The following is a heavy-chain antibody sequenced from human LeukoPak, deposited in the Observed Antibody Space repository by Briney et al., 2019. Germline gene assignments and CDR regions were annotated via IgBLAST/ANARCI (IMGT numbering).Heavy chain of an antibody. CDR3: ARTYSSSAKNQKGIGY. CDR1: GYTFTSYD. CDR2: MNPNNGNT. D-gene: IGHD6-13*01. Sequence: ASVKVSCKASGYTFTSYDINWVRQATGQGLEWMGWMNPNNGNTGYAQKFQGRVTMTRNTSISTAYMELSSLRSEDTAVYYCARTYSSSAKNQKGIGYWGQGTLVTVSS. V-gene: IGHV1-8*01. J-gene: IGHJ4*02.